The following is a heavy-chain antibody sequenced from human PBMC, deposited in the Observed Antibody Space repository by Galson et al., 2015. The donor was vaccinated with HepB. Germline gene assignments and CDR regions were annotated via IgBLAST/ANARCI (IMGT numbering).Heavy chain of an antibody. Sequence: SLRLSCAASGFTFSSYSMNWVRQAPGKGLEWVSSISSSSSYIYYADSVKGRFTISRDNAKNSLYLQMNSLRAEDTAVYYCAREVAVSYYYDSSGSVDYWGQGTLVTVSS. CDR2: ISSSSSYI. CDR3: AREVAVSYYYDSSGSVDY. V-gene: IGHV3-21*01. CDR1: GFTFSSYS. D-gene: IGHD3-22*01. J-gene: IGHJ4*02.